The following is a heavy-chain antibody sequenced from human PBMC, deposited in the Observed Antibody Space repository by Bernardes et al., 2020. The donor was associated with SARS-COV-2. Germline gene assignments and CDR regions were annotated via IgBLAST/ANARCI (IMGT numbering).Heavy chain of an antibody. J-gene: IGHJ5*02. Sequence: SETLSLTCTVSGGSISGSNYYWGWIRQAPGKGLEWIGSRYSSGSAYYNPSLQSRVTESVDTSKNQFSLRLSFATAADTAVYYCARIPTIEVVVAATLPWFDPWGQGTLVTVSS. D-gene: IGHD2-15*01. CDR3: ARIPTIEVVVAATLPWFDP. V-gene: IGHV4-39*07. CDR1: GGSISGSNYY. CDR2: RYSSGSA.